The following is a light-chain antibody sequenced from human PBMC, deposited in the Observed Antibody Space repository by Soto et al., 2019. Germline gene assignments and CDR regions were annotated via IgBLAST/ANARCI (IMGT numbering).Light chain of an antibody. J-gene: IGKJ2*01. Sequence: EIVMTQSPGTLSVSPGERATLSCRASQTISTSLAWYQQKPGQAPRLLIYDASARATGTPGRFSGSGSGTEFTLTISGLQSDDFAVYYCQQYSNWRYTFGQGTRLEIK. CDR3: QQYSNWRYT. V-gene: IGKV3D-15*01. CDR2: DAS. CDR1: QTISTS.